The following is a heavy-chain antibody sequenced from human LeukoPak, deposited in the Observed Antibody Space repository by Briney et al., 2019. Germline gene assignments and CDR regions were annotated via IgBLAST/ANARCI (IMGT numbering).Heavy chain of an antibody. D-gene: IGHD6-6*01. J-gene: IGHJ4*02. CDR1: GYTFTSYG. CDR2: IIPILGIA. CDR3: AIEYSSSFPLV. V-gene: IGHV1-69*04. Sequence: GASVKVSCKASGYTFTSYGISWVRQAPGQGLEWMGRIIPILGIANYAQKFQGRVTITADKSTSTAYMELSSLRSEDTAVYYCAIEYSSSFPLVWGQGTLVTVSS.